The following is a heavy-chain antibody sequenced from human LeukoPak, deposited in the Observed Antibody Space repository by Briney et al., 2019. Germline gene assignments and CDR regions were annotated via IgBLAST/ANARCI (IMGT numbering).Heavy chain of an antibody. Sequence: SQTLSLTCAISGDSFSSNSAAWNWLRQSPSRGLEWLGRTYYRSKLYNDYAVSVKSRITINPDTSKNQFSLQLNSVTPEDTAVYYCARDLRGYSYGLDYYYGMDVWGKGTTVTVSS. J-gene: IGHJ6*04. V-gene: IGHV6-1*01. CDR2: TYYRSKLYN. D-gene: IGHD5-18*01. CDR3: ARDLRGYSYGLDYYYGMDV. CDR1: GDSFSSNSAA.